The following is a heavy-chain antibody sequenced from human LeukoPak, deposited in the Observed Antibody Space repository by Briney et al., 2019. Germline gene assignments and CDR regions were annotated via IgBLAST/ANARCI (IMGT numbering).Heavy chain of an antibody. CDR3: ARDPSSSGSYPDYYFDY. D-gene: IGHD1-26*01. CDR1: GFTFSSYA. CDR2: ISYDGSNK. V-gene: IGHV3-30*04. Sequence: QTGGSLRLSCAASGFTFSSYAMHWVRQAPGKGLEWVAVISYDGSNKYYADSVKGRFTISRDNSKNTLYLQMNSLRAEDTAVYYCARDPSSSGSYPDYYFDYWGQGTLVTVSS. J-gene: IGHJ4*02.